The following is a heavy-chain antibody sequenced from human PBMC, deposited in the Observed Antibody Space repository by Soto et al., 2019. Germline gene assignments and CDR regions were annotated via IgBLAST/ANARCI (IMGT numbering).Heavy chain of an antibody. Sequence: WGSLRLSCAVSGFAFSSYGMHFVRHPPCKWLEWVAVIWYDGSNKYYADSVKGRFTISRDNSKNTLYLQMNSLRAEDTAVYYCARDGSSSWSPFYYYYYGMDVWGQGTTVTVSS. CDR2: IWYDGSNK. V-gene: IGHV3-33*01. J-gene: IGHJ6*02. CDR1: GFAFSSYG. CDR3: ARDGSSSWSPFYYYYYGMDV. D-gene: IGHD6-13*01.